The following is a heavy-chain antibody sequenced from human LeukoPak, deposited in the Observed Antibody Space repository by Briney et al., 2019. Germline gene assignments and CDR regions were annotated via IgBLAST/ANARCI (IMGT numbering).Heavy chain of an antibody. CDR3: AKVGTASKASDLDY. J-gene: IGHJ4*02. Sequence: PGGSLRLSCAASGFTFTDYGIHWVRQAPGKGLEWVAFIRYDGTIKYYADSVKGRFTISRDNSRNTLYLQMNSLRTEDTAVYYCAKVGTASKASDLDYWGQGTLVTVSS. D-gene: IGHD1-1*01. V-gene: IGHV3-30*02. CDR2: IRYDGTIK. CDR1: GFTFTDYG.